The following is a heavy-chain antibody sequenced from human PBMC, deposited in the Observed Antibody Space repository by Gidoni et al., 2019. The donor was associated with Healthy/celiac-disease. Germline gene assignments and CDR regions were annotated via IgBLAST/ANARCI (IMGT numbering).Heavy chain of an antibody. CDR2: IIPILGIA. D-gene: IGHD3-22*01. CDR3: ARGETITMIVVRKRTTDAFDI. V-gene: IGHV1-69*04. J-gene: IGHJ3*02. CDR1: GGTFSSYA. Sequence: QVQLVQSGAEVKKPGSSVKVSCKASGGTFSSYAISWVRQAPGQGLEWMGRIIPILGIANYAQKFQGRVTITADKSTSTAYMELSSLRSEDTAVYYCARGETITMIVVRKRTTDAFDIWGQGTMVTVSS.